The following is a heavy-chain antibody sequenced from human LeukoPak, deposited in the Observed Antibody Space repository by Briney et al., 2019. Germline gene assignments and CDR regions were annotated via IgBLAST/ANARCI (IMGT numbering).Heavy chain of an antibody. CDR3: AREASYSYYFDY. CDR2: TYYRSQWYN. V-gene: IGHV6-1*01. Sequence: SQTLSLTCAISGDSFSSNSAAWNWVRLSPSRGLEWLGRTYYRSQWYNDYAVSVKSRITINPDTSKNQFSLQLNSVTPEDTAVYYCAREASYSYYFDYWGQGTLVTVSS. CDR1: GDSFSSNSAA. J-gene: IGHJ4*02. D-gene: IGHD1-26*01.